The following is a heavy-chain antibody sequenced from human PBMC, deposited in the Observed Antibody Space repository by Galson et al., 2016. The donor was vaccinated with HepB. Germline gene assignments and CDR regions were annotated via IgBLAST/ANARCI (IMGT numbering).Heavy chain of an antibody. J-gene: IGHJ4*02. CDR1: GDTSNSFA. CDR3: ARPIGRGRFDPDY. CDR2: IIPMLEVA. V-gene: IGHV1-69*04. Sequence: SVKVSCKASGDTSNSFAINWVRQAPGQGLEWLGRIIPMLEVADYSQRLKGRLTITTDKATSTAHMELSGLTSEDTAVYYCARPIGRGRFDPDYWGQGTLVTVSS. D-gene: IGHD1-26*01.